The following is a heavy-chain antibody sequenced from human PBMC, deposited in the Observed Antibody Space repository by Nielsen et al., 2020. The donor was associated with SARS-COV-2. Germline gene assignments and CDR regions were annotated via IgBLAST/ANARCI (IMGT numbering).Heavy chain of an antibody. CDR1: GFTVSTHG. V-gene: IGHV3-33*01. D-gene: IGHD3-16*01. J-gene: IGHJ6*02. CDR3: VGGNYYYGMDV. Sequence: GESLKISCEGSGFTVSTHGMHWVRQPPGKGLEWVAHMWHHGGDENYADSVRGRFTISRDIASNSLYLQMNSVRAGDTAVYYCVGGNYYYGMDVWGQGTTVTVSS. CDR2: MWHHGGDE.